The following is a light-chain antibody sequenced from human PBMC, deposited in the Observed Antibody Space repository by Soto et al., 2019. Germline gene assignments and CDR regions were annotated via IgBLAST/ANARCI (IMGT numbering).Light chain of an antibody. J-gene: IGLJ1*01. Sequence: QSALTQPASVSGSPGQSITISCTGASSDVGGYNYVSWYQQHTGKAPKLMIYEVSNRPSGVSNRFSGSKSGNTASLTISGLQAEDEADYYCTSYTRSITYVFGTGTKVTVL. CDR3: TSYTRSITYV. CDR1: SSDVGGYNY. CDR2: EVS. V-gene: IGLV2-14*01.